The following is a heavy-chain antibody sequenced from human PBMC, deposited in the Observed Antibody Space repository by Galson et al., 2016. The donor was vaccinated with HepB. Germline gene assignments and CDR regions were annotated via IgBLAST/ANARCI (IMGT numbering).Heavy chain of an antibody. Sequence: SLRLSCAASGFTFSCYWMSWVRQAPGKGLEWVANINQDGSEKNYVDSVKGRFTISRDNAKNSLYLQMNSLRTEDTAVYYCARDVAVTNRPSGDYWGQGTLVTVSS. CDR2: INQDGSEK. D-gene: IGHD6-19*01. CDR1: GFTFSCYW. CDR3: ARDVAVTNRPSGDY. J-gene: IGHJ4*02. V-gene: IGHV3-7*03.